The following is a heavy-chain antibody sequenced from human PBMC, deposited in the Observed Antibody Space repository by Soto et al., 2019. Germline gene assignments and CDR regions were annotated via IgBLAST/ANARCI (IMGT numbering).Heavy chain of an antibody. CDR3: ARNPSHLCASTSCHAFDI. D-gene: IGHD2-2*01. CDR2: IYYSGTT. V-gene: IGHV4-59*06. CDR1: GGSISSYY. Sequence: PSETLSLTCTVSGGSISSYYWIWIRQHPRKGLEWIGYIYYSGTTYYNPSLGSRVSISADTSKNQFSLKLNSVTVADTAVYYCARNPSHLCASTSCHAFDIWGQGTMVTVSS. J-gene: IGHJ3*02.